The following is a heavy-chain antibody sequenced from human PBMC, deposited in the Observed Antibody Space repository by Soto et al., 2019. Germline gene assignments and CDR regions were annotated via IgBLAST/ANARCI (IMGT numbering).Heavy chain of an antibody. CDR3: ARGGLEPFDY. CDR1: GXTFSSDC. CDR2: INKDGSYK. Sequence: GSLRLSCATSGXTFSSDCMHWVRQAPGKGLVWVSRINKDGSYKNYADFVEGRFTISRDDAKSELYIKMDRLRAEDTAVYYCARGGLEPFDYLGQGALGTVS. V-gene: IGHV3-74*01. D-gene: IGHD1-1*01. J-gene: IGHJ4*02.